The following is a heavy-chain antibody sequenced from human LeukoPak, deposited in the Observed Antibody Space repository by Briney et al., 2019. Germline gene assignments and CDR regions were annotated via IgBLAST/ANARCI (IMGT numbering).Heavy chain of an antibody. J-gene: IGHJ6*02. Sequence: PSETLSLTCTVSGGSISSGDYYWSWIRQPPGKGLEWIGYIYCSGSTYYNPSLKSRVTISVDTSKNQFSLKLSSVTAADTAVYYCARDTDDYAYTGYYGMDVWGQGTTVTVSS. CDR2: IYCSGST. D-gene: IGHD4-17*01. V-gene: IGHV4-30-4*01. CDR3: ARDTDDYAYTGYYGMDV. CDR1: GGSISSGDYY.